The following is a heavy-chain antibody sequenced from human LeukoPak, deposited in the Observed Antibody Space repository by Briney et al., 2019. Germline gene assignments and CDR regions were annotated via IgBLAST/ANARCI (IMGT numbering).Heavy chain of an antibody. CDR3: ARGRGYGGNFDY. D-gene: IGHD4-23*01. CDR1: GGSFSGYY. J-gene: IGHJ4*02. Sequence: SETLSLTCAVYGGSFSGYYWSWIRQPPGKGLEWIGEINHSGSTNYNPSLKSRVTISVDTSKNQFSLKLSSVTAADTAVYYCARGRGYGGNFDYWGQVTLVTVSS. V-gene: IGHV4-34*01. CDR2: INHSGST.